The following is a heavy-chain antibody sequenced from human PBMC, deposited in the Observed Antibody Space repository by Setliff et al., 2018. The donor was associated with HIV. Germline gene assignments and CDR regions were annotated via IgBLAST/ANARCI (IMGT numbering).Heavy chain of an antibody. V-gene: IGHV3-7*05. CDR2: IKQDGNEK. CDR3: ARETRPGLTRSGFDY. D-gene: IGHD1-1*01. CDR1: GFTFSSYW. J-gene: IGHJ4*02. Sequence: PGGSLRLSCAASGFTFSSYWMSWVRQAPGKGLEWVANIKQDGNEKYYVDSVKGRFTISRDNAKNSLYLQMNSLRAEDTAVYYCARETRPGLTRSGFDYWGQGTLVTVSS.